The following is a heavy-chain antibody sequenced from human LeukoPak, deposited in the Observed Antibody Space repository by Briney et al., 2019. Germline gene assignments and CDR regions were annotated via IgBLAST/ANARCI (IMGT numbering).Heavy chain of an antibody. V-gene: IGHV4-59*08. CDR3: ARAVSGRFDY. CDR1: GGSISSYY. Sequence: SETLSLTCTVSGGSISSYYWSWIRQPPGKGLEWIGYIYYSGSTNYNPSLKSRVTISVDTSKNQFSLRLSSVAAADTAIYYCARAVSGRFDYWGQGTLVTVSS. J-gene: IGHJ4*02. D-gene: IGHD6-19*01. CDR2: IYYSGST.